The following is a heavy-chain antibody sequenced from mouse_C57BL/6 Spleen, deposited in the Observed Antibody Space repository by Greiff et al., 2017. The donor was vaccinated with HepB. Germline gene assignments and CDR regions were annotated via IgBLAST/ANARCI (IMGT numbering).Heavy chain of an antibody. CDR2: INPNNGGT. V-gene: IGHV1-26*01. Sequence: VQLQQSGPELVKPGASVKISCKASGYTFTDYYMNWVKQSHGKSLEWIGDINPNNGGTSYNQKFKGKATLTVDKSSSTAYMELLSLTSEDSAVYYCAIITTVVATVDYWGQGTTLTVSS. D-gene: IGHD1-1*01. J-gene: IGHJ2*01. CDR3: AIITTVVATVDY. CDR1: GYTFTDYY.